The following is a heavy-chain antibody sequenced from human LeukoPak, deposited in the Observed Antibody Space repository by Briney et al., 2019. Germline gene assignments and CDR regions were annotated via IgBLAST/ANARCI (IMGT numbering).Heavy chain of an antibody. Sequence: GSSGKLCCTASGATFSSYVISWVRQAPGQGLGWRGGIIPIFGTANYAQKFQGRVTITEDESTSTAYMELSSLRSQETAVYYCGRGYYDSSGYYTSFDYWGQGTLVTVSS. CDR2: IIPIFGTA. V-gene: IGHV1-69*01. CDR1: GATFSSYV. D-gene: IGHD3-22*01. CDR3: GRGYYDSSGYYTSFDY. J-gene: IGHJ4*02.